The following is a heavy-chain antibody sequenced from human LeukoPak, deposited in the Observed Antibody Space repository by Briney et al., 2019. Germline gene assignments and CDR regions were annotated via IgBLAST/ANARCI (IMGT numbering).Heavy chain of an antibody. V-gene: IGHV1-69*05. J-gene: IGHJ4*02. CDR3: AAREGVLYYFDY. CDR2: IIPIFGTA. D-gene: IGHD3-10*01. Sequence: ASVKVSCKASGYTFTSYGISWVRQAPGQGLEWMGRIIPIFGTANYAQKFQGRVTITTDESTSTAYMELSSLRSEDTAVYYCAAREGVLYYFDYWGQGTLVTVSS. CDR1: GYTFTSYG.